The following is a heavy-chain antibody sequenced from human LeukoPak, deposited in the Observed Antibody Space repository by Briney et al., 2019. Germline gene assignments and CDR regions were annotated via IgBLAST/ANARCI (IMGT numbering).Heavy chain of an antibody. CDR2: IYTSGST. J-gene: IGHJ4*02. CDR3: ARETYDFWSGYCLDY. Sequence: SETLSLTCTVSGGSISSYYWSWIRQPAGKGLEWIGRIYTSGSTNYNPSLKSRVTMSVNTSKNQFSLKLSSVTAADTAVYYCARETYDFWSGYCLDYWGQGTLVIVSS. D-gene: IGHD3-3*01. V-gene: IGHV4-4*07. CDR1: GGSISSYY.